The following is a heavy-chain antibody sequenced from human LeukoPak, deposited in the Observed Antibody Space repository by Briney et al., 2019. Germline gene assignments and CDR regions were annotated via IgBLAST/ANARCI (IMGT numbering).Heavy chain of an antibody. J-gene: IGHJ6*03. CDR2: INWNGVST. D-gene: IGHD2-2*01. V-gene: IGHV3-20*04. CDR1: GFTFDDYG. Sequence: GGSLRLSCAASGFTFDDYGMSWVRQAPGKGLEWVSGINWNGVSTGYADSVKGRFTISRDNAKNSLYLQMNSLRAEDTALYYCARGLYCSSTSCYDYYYYYMDVWGKGTTVTVSS. CDR3: ARGLYCSSTSCYDYYYYYMDV.